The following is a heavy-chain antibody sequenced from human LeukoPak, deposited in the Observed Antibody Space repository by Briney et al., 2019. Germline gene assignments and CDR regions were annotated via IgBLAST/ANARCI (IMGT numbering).Heavy chain of an antibody. CDR1: GGTFGSYA. D-gene: IGHD5-24*01. V-gene: IGHV1-69*05. Sequence: SVKVSCKASGGTFGSYAISWVRQAPGQGLEWMGGIIPIFGTAKYAQKFQGRVTLTRDMSTSTDYLELSSLRSEDTAVYYCARDNSVRDEAWWFNPWGQGTLVTVSS. CDR3: ARDNSVRDEAWWFNP. CDR2: IIPIFGTA. J-gene: IGHJ5*02.